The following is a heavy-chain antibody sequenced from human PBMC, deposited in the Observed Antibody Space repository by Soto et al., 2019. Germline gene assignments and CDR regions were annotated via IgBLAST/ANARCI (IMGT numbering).Heavy chain of an antibody. Sequence: TPSPTRTVSCDSISRGAYYWTWIRQHPGKGLEWIGYIYYSGSTYYNPSLKSRVTISLDTSKNHFSLNLNSATAADTAVYYCARRVCSSSSCFFDPWCQGTLVTVSS. V-gene: IGHV4-31*03. CDR1: CDSISRGAYY. D-gene: IGHD2-2*01. CDR3: ARRVCSSSSCFFDP. J-gene: IGHJ5*02. CDR2: IYYSGST.